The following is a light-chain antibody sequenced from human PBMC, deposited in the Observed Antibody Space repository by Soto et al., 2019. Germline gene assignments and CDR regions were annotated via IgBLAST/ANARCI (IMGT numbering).Light chain of an antibody. CDR1: QGISSY. CDR3: QQLNSYPLWT. J-gene: IGKJ1*01. CDR2: AAS. Sequence: DIQLTQSPSFLSASVGDRVTITCLASQGISSYLAWYQQKPGKAPKLLIYAASTLQSGVPSRFSGSGSGTEFTLTISSLQPEDFATYYCQQLNSYPLWTFGQGTKVDIK. V-gene: IGKV1-9*01.